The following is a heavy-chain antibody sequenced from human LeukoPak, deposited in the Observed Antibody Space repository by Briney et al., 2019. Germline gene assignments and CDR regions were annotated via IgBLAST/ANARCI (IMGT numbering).Heavy chain of an antibody. CDR2: IYTSGNT. D-gene: IGHD3-22*01. CDR1: GGSISSGSYC. J-gene: IGHJ3*02. CDR3: ARGGGYYYDSSGRGAFDI. Sequence: PSETLSLTCTVSGGSISSGSYCWSWIRQPAGKGLEWIGHIYTSGNTNYNPSLKSRVTISVDTSKNQFSLKLSSVTAADTAVYYCARGGGYYYDSSGRGAFDIWGQGTMVTVSS. V-gene: IGHV4-61*09.